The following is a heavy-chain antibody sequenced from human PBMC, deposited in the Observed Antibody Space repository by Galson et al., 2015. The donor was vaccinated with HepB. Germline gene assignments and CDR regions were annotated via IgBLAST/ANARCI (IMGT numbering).Heavy chain of an antibody. J-gene: IGHJ3*01. CDR3: VKGFYCSGTSCYDAFDV. V-gene: IGHV3-64D*06. Sequence: SLRLSCAASGFTFSGHAMHWVRQAPGKGLEYVSVISSNGGNTYYTDSVKDRFIISRDNSKNTLYLQMSSLRVDDTAVYFCVKGFYCSGTSCYDAFDVWGRGTMVTVS. CDR2: ISSNGGNT. D-gene: IGHD2-2*01. CDR1: GFTFSGHA.